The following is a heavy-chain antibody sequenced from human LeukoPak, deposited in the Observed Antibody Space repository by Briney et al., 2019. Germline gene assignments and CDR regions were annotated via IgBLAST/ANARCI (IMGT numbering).Heavy chain of an antibody. D-gene: IGHD6-19*01. V-gene: IGHV4-59*08. CDR2: IYYSGST. CDR1: GGSFSSYY. Sequence: PSETLSLTCTVSGGSFSSYYWSWIRQPPGKGLEWIGYIYYSGSTNYSPSLKSRVTISVDTSKNQFSLKLSSVTAADTAVYYCARLRAETGTGRFDSWGQGTLVTVSS. J-gene: IGHJ4*02. CDR3: ARLRAETGTGRFDS.